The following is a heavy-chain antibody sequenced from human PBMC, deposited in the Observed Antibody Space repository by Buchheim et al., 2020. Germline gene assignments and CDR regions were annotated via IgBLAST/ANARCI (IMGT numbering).Heavy chain of an antibody. CDR2: IYYSGST. V-gene: IGHV4-39*01. CDR1: GGSISSSSYY. J-gene: IGHJ4*02. Sequence: QLQLQESGPGLVKPSETLSLTCTVSGGSISSSSYYWGWIRQPPGKGLEWIGSIYYSGSTYYNPSLKSRVTISVDTSKNQFSLKLSSVTAADTAVYYCARALGRLRWPSHIDYWGQGTL. CDR3: ARALGRLRWPSHIDY. D-gene: IGHD4-23*01.